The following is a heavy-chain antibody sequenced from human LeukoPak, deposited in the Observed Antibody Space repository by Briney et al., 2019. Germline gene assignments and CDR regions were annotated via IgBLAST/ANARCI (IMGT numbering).Heavy chain of an antibody. CDR3: AKFSGYDILTGPFDY. CDR2: ISGSGDRT. CDR1: GFTFGSDG. J-gene: IGHJ4*02. D-gene: IGHD3-9*01. Sequence: GGSLRLSCAASGFTFGSDGMTWVRQAPGKGLEWVSSISGSGDRTYHADSVKGRFTISRDNSKNTLYLQMNSLRAEDTAVYYCAKFSGYDILTGPFDYWGQGTLVTVSS. V-gene: IGHV3-23*01.